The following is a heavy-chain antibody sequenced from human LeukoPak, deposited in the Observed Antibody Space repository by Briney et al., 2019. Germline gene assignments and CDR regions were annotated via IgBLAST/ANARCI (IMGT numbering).Heavy chain of an antibody. J-gene: IGHJ6*03. CDR1: GGSISSGGYY. CDR3: AREVVPAAIFKGGDKTTKDYYYYMDV. CDR2: IYYSGST. D-gene: IGHD2-2*01. V-gene: IGHV4-31*03. Sequence: SETLSLTCTVSGGSISSGGYYWSWIRQHPGKGLEWIGYIYYSGSTYYNPSLKSRVTISVDTSKNQFSLKLSSVTAADTAVYYCAREVVPAAIFKGGDKTTKDYYYYMDVWGKGTTVTVSS.